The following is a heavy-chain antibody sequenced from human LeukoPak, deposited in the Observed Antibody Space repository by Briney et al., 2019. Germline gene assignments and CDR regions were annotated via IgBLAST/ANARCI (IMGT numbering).Heavy chain of an antibody. CDR2: IYYSGST. CDR3: ARRGQLVDWFDP. J-gene: IGHJ5*02. Sequence: SETLSLTCTVSGGSISSYYWSWIRRPPGKGLEWIGYIYYSGSTNYNPSLKSRVTISVDTSKNQFSLKLSSVTAADTAVYYCARRGQLVDWFDPWGQGTLVTVSS. D-gene: IGHD6-13*01. V-gene: IGHV4-59*08. CDR1: GGSISSYY.